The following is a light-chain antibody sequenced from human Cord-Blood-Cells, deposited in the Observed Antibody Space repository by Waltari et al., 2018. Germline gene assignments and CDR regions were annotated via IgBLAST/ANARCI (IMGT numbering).Light chain of an antibody. V-gene: IGLV2-14*01. CDR3: SSYTSSSTWV. CDR1: SSDVGGYNY. Sequence: QSALTQPASVSGSPGQSITISCTGTSSDVGGYNYVSWYQQQPGKAPKLMIYDDSKRPSGVSNRFSGSKSGNTASLTISGLQAEDEADYYCSSYTSSSTWVFGGGTKLTVL. CDR2: DDS. J-gene: IGLJ3*02.